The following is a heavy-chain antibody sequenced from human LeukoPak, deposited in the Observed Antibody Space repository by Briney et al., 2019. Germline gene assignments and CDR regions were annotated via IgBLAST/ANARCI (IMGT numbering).Heavy chain of an antibody. CDR3: ARGEFLLDY. CDR1: GYTFNNYG. Sequence: ASVKVSCKTSGYTFNNYGITWVRQAPGQGLEWMGWISAFNGDTEYAQNFQGRVTMTTDTSTRTAYMELRSLRSDDTAVYYCARGEFLLDYWGQGTLVTVSS. CDR2: ISAFNGDT. J-gene: IGHJ4*02. D-gene: IGHD2-21*01. V-gene: IGHV1-18*01.